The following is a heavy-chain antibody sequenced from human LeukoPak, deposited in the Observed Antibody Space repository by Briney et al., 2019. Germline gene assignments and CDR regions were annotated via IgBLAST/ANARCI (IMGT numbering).Heavy chain of an antibody. CDR3: AKDMSYDSSGSDY. J-gene: IGHJ4*02. CDR1: GFTFDDYA. D-gene: IGHD3-22*01. CDR2: ISWNSGSI. V-gene: IGHV3-9*03. Sequence: GGSLRLSCAASGFTFDDYAMHWVRHAPGEGLEWVSGISWNSGSIGYADSVKGRFTISRDNAKNSLYLQMNSLRAEDMALYYCAKDMSYDSSGSDYWGQGTLVTVSS.